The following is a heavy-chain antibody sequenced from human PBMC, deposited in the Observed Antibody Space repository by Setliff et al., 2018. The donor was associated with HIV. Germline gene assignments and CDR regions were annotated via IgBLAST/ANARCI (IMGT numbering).Heavy chain of an antibody. CDR1: GGTLSNYV. J-gene: IGHJ3*02. CDR2: IIPMYNIP. Sequence: SVKVSCNTSGGTLSNYVITWVRQAPGQGLEWMGMIIPMYNIPAYAQKFQGRVTFTAGESTSTAYMELSSLSSEDTAVYYCARDQTGVAAAAFGGGSAWSDEGFDIWGQGTMVTVSS. CDR3: ARDQTGVAAAAFGGGSAWSDEGFDI. V-gene: IGHV1-69*13. D-gene: IGHD6-13*01.